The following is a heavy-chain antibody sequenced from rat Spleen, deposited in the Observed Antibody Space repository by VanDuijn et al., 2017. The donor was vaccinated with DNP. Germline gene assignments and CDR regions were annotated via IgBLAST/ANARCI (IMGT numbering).Heavy chain of an antibody. V-gene: IGHV5-7*01. CDR2: ITNTGTRT. Sequence: EVQLVESGGGLVQPGRSLKLSCAASGFTFSDYFMAWVRQAPKKGLEWVATITNTGTRTFYSDPVRGRFTVSRDNAESRLYLQLNSLKSEDTATYYCARDNGPDYWGQGVMVTVSS. J-gene: IGHJ2*01. CDR3: ARDNGPDY. D-gene: IGHD1-5*01. CDR1: GFTFSDYF.